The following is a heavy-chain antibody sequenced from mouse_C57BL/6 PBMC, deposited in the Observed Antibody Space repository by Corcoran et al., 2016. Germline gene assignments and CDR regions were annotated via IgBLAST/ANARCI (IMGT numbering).Heavy chain of an antibody. CDR3: ARPRHYYFYY. J-gene: IGHJ2*01. V-gene: IGHV9-3*01. CDR1: GYTFTTYG. D-gene: IGHD3-1*01. CDR2: INTYSGVP. Sequence: QIQLVQSGPELKKPGETVKISCKASGYTFTTYGMSWVKQAPGKGLKWMGWINTYSGVPTYADDFKGRFAFSLETSASTAYLQINNLKNEDTATYFCARPRHYYFYYWCQGTTLTVSS.